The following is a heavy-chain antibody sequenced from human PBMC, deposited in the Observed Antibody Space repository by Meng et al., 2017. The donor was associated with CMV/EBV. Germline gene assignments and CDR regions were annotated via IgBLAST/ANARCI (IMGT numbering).Heavy chain of an antibody. D-gene: IGHD5-12*01. CDR1: GFTFNSYS. J-gene: IGHJ4*02. CDR3: ARDFSGYDFNY. Sequence: GESLKISCAASGFTFNSYSMNWVRQAPGKGLEWVSYISSSSSTIYYADSVKGRFTISRDNAKNSLYLQMNSLRAEDTAVYYCARDFSGYDFNYWGQGTLVTVSS. V-gene: IGHV3-48*04. CDR2: ISSSSSTI.